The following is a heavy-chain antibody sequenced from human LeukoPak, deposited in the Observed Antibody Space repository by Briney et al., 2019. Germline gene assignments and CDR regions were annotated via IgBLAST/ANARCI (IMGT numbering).Heavy chain of an antibody. CDR3: ARRPGN. CDR2: IYSGGAI. Sequence: PPGGSLRLSCVASGFAVGSNYMSWVRQAPGKGLEWVSLIYSGGAIRYADSVKGRFTISRDSSKNALFLQMNDLTVEDMARYYCARRPGNWGQGILVTVSS. D-gene: IGHD1-14*01. V-gene: IGHV3-53*01. CDR1: GFAVGSNY. J-gene: IGHJ4*02.